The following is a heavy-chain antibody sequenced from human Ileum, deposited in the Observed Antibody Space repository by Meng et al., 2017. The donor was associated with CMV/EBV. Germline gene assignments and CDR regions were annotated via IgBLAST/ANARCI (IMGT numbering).Heavy chain of an antibody. Sequence: SCKTFGYQFQFSSMHWVRQAPGQGLEWMGIFDPRGDSTNYAQKFQGRLILSEDRSRSTMYLELSGLRSDDTAVYYCARDDSHWSKDFWGQGTLVTVSS. CDR3: ARDDSHWSKDF. D-gene: IGHD4-11*01. CDR1: GYQFQFSS. J-gene: IGHJ4*02. CDR2: FDPRGDST. V-gene: IGHV1-46*02.